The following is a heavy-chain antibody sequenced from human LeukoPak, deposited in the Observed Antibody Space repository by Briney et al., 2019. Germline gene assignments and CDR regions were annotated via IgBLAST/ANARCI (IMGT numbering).Heavy chain of an antibody. CDR2: TYYRSTWYF. Sequence: SQTLSLTCAISGDSVSSNSVAWNWIRQSPSRGLEWLGRTYYRSTWYFDYAPSVKSRITINPDTSKNQFSLQLNSVTPEDTAVYYCARDPGWLEFDYWGLGTLVTVSS. CDR1: GDSVSSNSVA. D-gene: IGHD3-22*01. CDR3: ARDPGWLEFDY. J-gene: IGHJ4*02. V-gene: IGHV6-1*01.